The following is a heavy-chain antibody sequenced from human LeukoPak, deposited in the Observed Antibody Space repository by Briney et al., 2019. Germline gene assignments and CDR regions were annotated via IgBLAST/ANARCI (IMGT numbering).Heavy chain of an antibody. CDR1: GFTFSSYA. CDR2: ISGSGGST. J-gene: IGHJ4*02. V-gene: IGHV3-23*01. Sequence: GGSLRLSCAASGFTFSSYAMSWVRQAPGKGLEWVPAISGSGGSTYYADSVKGRFTISRDNSKNTLYLQMNSLRAEDTAVYYCAKVPPAIRYCSGGSCPEGVYFDYWGQGTLVTVSS. D-gene: IGHD2-15*01. CDR3: AKVPPAIRYCSGGSCPEGVYFDY.